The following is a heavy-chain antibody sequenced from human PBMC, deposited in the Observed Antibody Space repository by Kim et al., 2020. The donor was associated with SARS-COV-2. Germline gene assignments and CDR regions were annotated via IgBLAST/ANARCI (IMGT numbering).Heavy chain of an antibody. Sequence: TSLAASVKGRLTIPRDNAKNTVYLQMNSLRAEDTAVYYCARESPAGFDPWGQGIPVTVSS. V-gene: IGHV3-74*01. CDR3: ARESPAGFDP. CDR2: T. J-gene: IGHJ5*02.